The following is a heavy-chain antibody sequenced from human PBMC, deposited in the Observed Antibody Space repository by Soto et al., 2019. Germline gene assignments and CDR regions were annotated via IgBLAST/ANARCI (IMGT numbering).Heavy chain of an antibody. Sequence: SGGSLRLSCAASGFTFSSYATSWVRQAPGKGLEWVSAISGSGGSTYYADSVKGRFTISRDNSKNTLYLQMNSLRAEDTAVYYCAKDPGAVAGIRGWFDPWGQGTLVTVSS. V-gene: IGHV3-23*01. CDR3: AKDPGAVAGIRGWFDP. D-gene: IGHD6-19*01. CDR2: ISGSGGST. J-gene: IGHJ5*02. CDR1: GFTFSSYA.